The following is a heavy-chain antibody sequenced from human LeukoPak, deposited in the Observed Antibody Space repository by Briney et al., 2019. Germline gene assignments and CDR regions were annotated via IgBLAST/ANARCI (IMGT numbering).Heavy chain of an antibody. CDR1: GYTFTSYG. V-gene: IGHV1-18*01. D-gene: IGHD1-26*01. J-gene: IGHJ3*02. Sequence: ASVKVSCKASGYTFTSYGISWVRQAPGQGLEWMGWISAYNGNTNYAQKLQGRVTMTTDTSTSTAYMELRSLRSDDTAVYYCATTSLVGIVGAGGAFDIWGQGTMVTVSS. CDR3: ATTSLVGIVGAGGAFDI. CDR2: ISAYNGNT.